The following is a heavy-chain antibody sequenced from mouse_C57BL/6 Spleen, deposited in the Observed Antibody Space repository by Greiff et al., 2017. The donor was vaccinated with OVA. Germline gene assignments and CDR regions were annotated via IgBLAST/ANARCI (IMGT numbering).Heavy chain of an antibody. D-gene: IGHD2-4*01. CDR3: ARHEVGYYDYGWFAY. V-gene: IGHV1-62-2*01. CDR2: FYPGSGSI. J-gene: IGHJ3*01. Sequence: VQGVESGAELVKPGASVKLSCKASGYTFTEYTIHWVKQRSGQGLEWIGWFYPGSGSIKYNEKFKDKATLTADKSSSTVYMELSRLTSEDSAVYFCARHEVGYYDYGWFAYWGQGTLVTVSA. CDR1: GYTFTEYT.